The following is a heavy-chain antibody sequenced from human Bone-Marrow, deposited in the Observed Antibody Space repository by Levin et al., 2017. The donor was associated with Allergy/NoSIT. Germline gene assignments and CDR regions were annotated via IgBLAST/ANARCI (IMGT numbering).Heavy chain of an antibody. Sequence: GGSLRLSCAASGFTFSSYAMHWVRQAPGKGLEYVSAISSNGGSTYYANSVKGRFTISRDNSKNTLYLQMGSLRAEDMAVYYCAREAIVGAAAGTGLGYWGQGTLVTVSS. D-gene: IGHD6-13*01. V-gene: IGHV3-64*01. J-gene: IGHJ4*02. CDR1: GFTFSSYA. CDR2: ISSNGGST. CDR3: AREAIVGAAAGTGLGY.